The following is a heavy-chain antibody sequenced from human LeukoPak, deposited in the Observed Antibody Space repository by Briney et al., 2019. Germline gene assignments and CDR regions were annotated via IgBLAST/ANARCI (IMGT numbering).Heavy chain of an antibody. CDR3: ARAEGYSYAFYFVY. D-gene: IGHD5-18*01. Sequence: HPGGSLRHTCAASGFTFSSYWMTWVRQAPGRGLEWVANIKYGGSEKYYADSVKGRFTISRDNAKNSLHLQMNSLRAEDTAVYFCARAEGYSYAFYFVYWGQGTLVTVSS. CDR2: IKYGGSEK. CDR1: GFTFSSYW. J-gene: IGHJ4*02. V-gene: IGHV3-7*04.